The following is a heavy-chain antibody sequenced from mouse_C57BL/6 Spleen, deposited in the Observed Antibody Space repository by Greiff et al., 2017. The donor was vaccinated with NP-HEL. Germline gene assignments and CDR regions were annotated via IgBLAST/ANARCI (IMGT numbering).Heavy chain of an antibody. CDR2: ISDGGSYT. V-gene: IGHV5-4*01. Sequence: EVKLVESGGGLVKPGGSLKLSCAASGFTFSSYAMSWVRQTPEKRLEWVATISDGGSYTYYPDNVKGRFTISRDNAKNNLYLQMSHLKSEDTAMYYCARDAEGGRGPYWGQGTTLTVSS. J-gene: IGHJ2*01. D-gene: IGHD3-3*01. CDR1: GFTFSSYA. CDR3: ARDAEGGRGPY.